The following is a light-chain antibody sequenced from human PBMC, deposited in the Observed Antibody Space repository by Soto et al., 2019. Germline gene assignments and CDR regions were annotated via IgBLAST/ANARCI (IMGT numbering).Light chain of an antibody. CDR1: SSDVGGYNY. CDR2: DVS. CDR3: SSYTTGITLYV. V-gene: IGLV2-14*01. J-gene: IGLJ1*01. Sequence: QSVLTQPASVSGSPGQSITLSCTGTSSDVGGYNYVSWYQLHPGRAPKLIIYDVSHRPSGISNRFSGSKSGNTASLTISGLQPEDEADYFCSSYTTGITLYVFGPGTKV.